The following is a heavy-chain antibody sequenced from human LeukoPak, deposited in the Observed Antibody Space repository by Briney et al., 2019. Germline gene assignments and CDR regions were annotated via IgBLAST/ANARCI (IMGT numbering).Heavy chain of an antibody. CDR1: GGTFSSYA. Sequence: ASVKVSCKASGGTFSSYAISWVRQAPGQGLEWMGGIIPIFGTANYAQKFQGRVTITADESTSTVYMELSSLRSEDTAVYYCARSSGRSPNRDYMDVWGKGTTVTISS. J-gene: IGHJ6*03. V-gene: IGHV1-69*13. D-gene: IGHD1-14*01. CDR3: ARSSGRSPNRDYMDV. CDR2: IIPIFGTA.